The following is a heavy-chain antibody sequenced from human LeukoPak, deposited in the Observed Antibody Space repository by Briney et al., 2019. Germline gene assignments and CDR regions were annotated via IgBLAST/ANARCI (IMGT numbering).Heavy chain of an antibody. CDR3: ARADAAVRGVKQIYYYYMDV. CDR2: ISSSSTI. V-gene: IGHV3-48*01. Sequence: GGSLRLSCVASGFTFSSYSMNWVRQAPGKGLEWVSYISSSSTIYYADSVKGRFTISRDNAKNSLYLQMNSLRAEDTAVYYCARADAAVRGVKQIYYYYMDVWGKGTTVTVSS. CDR1: GFTFSSYS. D-gene: IGHD3-10*01. J-gene: IGHJ6*03.